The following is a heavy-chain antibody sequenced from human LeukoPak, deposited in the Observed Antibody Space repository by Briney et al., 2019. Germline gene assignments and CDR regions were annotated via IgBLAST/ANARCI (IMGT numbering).Heavy chain of an antibody. CDR1: GYTFTSYG. V-gene: IGHV1-18*01. J-gene: IGHJ4*02. Sequence: ASVKVSCKASGYTFTSYGVSWVRQAPGQGLEWMGWISAYNGNTNYAQKLQGRVTMTTDTSTSTAYMELRSLRSDDTAVYYCASVYGSGSPQDYWGQGTLVTVSS. CDR2: ISAYNGNT. D-gene: IGHD3-10*01. CDR3: ASVYGSGSPQDY.